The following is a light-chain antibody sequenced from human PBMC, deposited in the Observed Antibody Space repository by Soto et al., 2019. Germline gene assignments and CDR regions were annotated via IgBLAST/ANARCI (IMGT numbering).Light chain of an antibody. V-gene: IGKV3-15*01. J-gene: IGKJ4*01. Sequence: EIVMTQSPATLSVSPGERATLSCRASQSVSSNLAWYQQKPGQPPRLLIYGASTRATGVPARFSGTGSGTDFTLTISSLQSDDFGVYYCQQYNDWPPLTFGGGTKVDIK. CDR2: GAS. CDR1: QSVSSN. CDR3: QQYNDWPPLT.